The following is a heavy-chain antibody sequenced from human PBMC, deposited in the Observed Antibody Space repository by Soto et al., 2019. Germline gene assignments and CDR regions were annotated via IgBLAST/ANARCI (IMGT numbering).Heavy chain of an antibody. V-gene: IGHV1-69*01. D-gene: IGHD3-9*01. Sequence: QVQLVQSGAEVKKPGSSVKVSCKASGGTFSSYAISWVRQAPGQGLEWMGGIIPIFGTANYAQKFQGRVTITADESTSTAYMELSSLRSEDTAVYYCARGKYDILTGYYSPSDPWGQGTLVTVSS. J-gene: IGHJ5*02. CDR3: ARGKYDILTGYYSPSDP. CDR2: IIPIFGTA. CDR1: GGTFSSYA.